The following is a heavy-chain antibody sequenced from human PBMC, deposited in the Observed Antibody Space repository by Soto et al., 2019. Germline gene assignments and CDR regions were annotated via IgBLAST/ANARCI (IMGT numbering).Heavy chain of an antibody. CDR2: ISYDGSNK. Sequence: GGSLRLSCAASGFTFSSYGMHWVRQAPGKGLEWVEVISYDGSNKYYADSVKGRFTISRDNSKNTLYLQMNSLRAEDTAVYYCAKGTGYYDSSGYHGDFDYWGQGALVTVSS. CDR3: AKGTGYYDSSGYHGDFDY. V-gene: IGHV3-30*18. J-gene: IGHJ4*02. CDR1: GFTFSSYG. D-gene: IGHD3-22*01.